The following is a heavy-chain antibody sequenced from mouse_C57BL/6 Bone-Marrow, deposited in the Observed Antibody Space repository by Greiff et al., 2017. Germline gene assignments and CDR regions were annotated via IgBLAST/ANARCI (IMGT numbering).Heavy chain of an antibody. CDR3: ARARDPDY. V-gene: IGHV5-17*01. Sequence: EVKVEESGGGLVKPGGSLKLSCAASGFTFSDYGMHWVRQAPEKGLEWVAYISSGSSTIYYADTVKGRFTISRDNAKNTQFMQMTSLSSEDTAMYYFARARDPDYWGQGTTLTVSS. J-gene: IGHJ2*01. CDR1: GFTFSDYG. CDR2: ISSGSSTI.